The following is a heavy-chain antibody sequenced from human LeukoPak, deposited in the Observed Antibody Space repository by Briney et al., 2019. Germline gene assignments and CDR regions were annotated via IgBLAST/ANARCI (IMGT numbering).Heavy chain of an antibody. J-gene: IGHJ5*02. CDR2: MNPNSGNT. V-gene: IGHV1-8*03. CDR1: GYTFTSYD. D-gene: IGHD3-3*01. CDR3: ARGDSYYDFWSGYYFGWFDP. Sequence: GASVKVSCKASGYTFTSYDINWVRQATGQGLEWMGWMNPNSGNTGYAQKFQGRVTVTRNTSISTAYMELSSLRSEDTAVYYCARGDSYYDFWSGYYFGWFDPWGQGTLVTVSS.